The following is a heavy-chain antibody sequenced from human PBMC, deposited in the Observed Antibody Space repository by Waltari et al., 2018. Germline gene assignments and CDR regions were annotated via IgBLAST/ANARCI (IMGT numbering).Heavy chain of an antibody. D-gene: IGHD1-26*01. CDR3: ATVGPRAYLDY. J-gene: IGHJ4*02. V-gene: IGHV1-24*01. Sequence: QVQLVQSGAEVKKPGASVKVSCKVSGYTLTELSMHWVRQAPGKGIEWMGGFDPEDGETTYAQKFQGRVTRTEDTSTDTAYMELSSLRSEDTAVYYCATVGPRAYLDYWGQGTLVTVSS. CDR2: FDPEDGET. CDR1: GYTLTELS.